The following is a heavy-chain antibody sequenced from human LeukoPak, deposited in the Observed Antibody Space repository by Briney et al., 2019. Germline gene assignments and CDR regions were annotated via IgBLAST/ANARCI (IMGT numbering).Heavy chain of an antibody. Sequence: PSETLSLTCTVSSGSISTSNYYWGWVRQPPGKALEWIGYIYCSGSTNYNPSLKSRVTISVDTSKNQFSLKLSSVTAADTAVYYCAREAYVSGSYGIDYWGQGTLVTVSS. V-gene: IGHV4-61*01. CDR1: SGSISTSNYY. CDR2: IYCSGST. J-gene: IGHJ4*02. CDR3: AREAYVSGSYGIDY. D-gene: IGHD3-16*01.